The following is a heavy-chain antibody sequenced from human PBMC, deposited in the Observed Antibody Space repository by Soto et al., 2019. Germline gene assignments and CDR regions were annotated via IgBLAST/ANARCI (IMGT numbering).Heavy chain of an antibody. V-gene: IGHV3-30*03. J-gene: IGHJ4*02. CDR2: SSYDGRET. Sequence: GGSLRLSCAASYFDFSSYGIHWVRQAPGKGLEWVAASSYDGRETFYADSAKGRFTVSKEMSKNTAFLQMNALRHEDTAVYFCARDSGWPILNFDNWGQGTPVTVS. CDR3: ARDSGWPILNFDN. CDR1: YFDFSSYG. D-gene: IGHD3-10*01.